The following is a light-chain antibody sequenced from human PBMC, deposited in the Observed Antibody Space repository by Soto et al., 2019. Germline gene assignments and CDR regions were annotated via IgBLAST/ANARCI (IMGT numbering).Light chain of an antibody. CDR2: DAS. V-gene: IGKV1-39*01. J-gene: IGKJ4*01. Sequence: DIQMTQSPSYLSASVGDRVTITCRASQSIARFLTWYQQKPGKAPKLLVSDASTLQSGVPSRFSGSGSGTDFTLTINTLQPEDFATYYCQQSYSTPPLTFGGGTKVDIK. CDR1: QSIARF. CDR3: QQSYSTPPLT.